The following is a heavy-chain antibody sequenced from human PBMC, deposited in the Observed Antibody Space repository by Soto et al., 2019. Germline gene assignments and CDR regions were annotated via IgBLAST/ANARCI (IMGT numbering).Heavy chain of an antibody. V-gene: IGHV1-69*06. J-gene: IGHJ6*02. CDR2: IIPVFGTA. D-gene: IGHD2-2*01. CDR1: GGTFSSSA. Sequence: QVQLVQSGAEVKKPGSSVKVSCKASGGTFSSSAISWVRQAPGQGLEWMGAIIPVFGTAHYAQKFQGRVTITADKPKSTAYMELSRLRSEDTAVYYCARERPAWGKDVWGRGTTVTVSS. CDR3: ARERPAWGKDV.